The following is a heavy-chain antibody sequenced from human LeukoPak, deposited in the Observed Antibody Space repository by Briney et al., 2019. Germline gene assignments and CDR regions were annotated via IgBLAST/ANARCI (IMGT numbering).Heavy chain of an antibody. V-gene: IGHV3-74*03. CDR2: INTDGSST. Sequence: GGSLRLSCAASGFTFSSYWMHWARQAPGKGLVWVSHINTDGSSTTYADSVKGRFTISRDNAKNTFYLQMNSLRAEDTAVYYCARANYYYSYYMDVWGKGTTVTVSS. J-gene: IGHJ6*03. CDR3: ARANYYYSYYMDV. CDR1: GFTFSSYW.